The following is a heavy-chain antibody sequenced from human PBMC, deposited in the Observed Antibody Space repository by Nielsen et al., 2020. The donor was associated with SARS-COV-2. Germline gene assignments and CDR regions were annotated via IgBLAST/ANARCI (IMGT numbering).Heavy chain of an antibody. D-gene: IGHD3-10*01. CDR1: GGSISSGGYS. Sequence: LRLSCAVSGGSISSGGYSWSWIRQPPGKGLEWIGYIYHSGSTYYNPSLKRRVTISVDRSKNQFSLKLSSVTAADTAVYYCARGRITMVRGVIIAEGFDYWGQGTLVTVSS. CDR2: IYHSGST. J-gene: IGHJ4*02. CDR3: ARGRITMVRGVIIAEGFDY. V-gene: IGHV4-30-2*01.